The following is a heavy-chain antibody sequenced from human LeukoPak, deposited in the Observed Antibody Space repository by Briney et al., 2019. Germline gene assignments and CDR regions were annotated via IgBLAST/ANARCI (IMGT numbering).Heavy chain of an antibody. CDR1: GDSVSSNSAG. Sequence: PSETLSLTCAMAGDSVSSNSAGCDWIRQSASRGLEWLGRTYDRSTWNNDYANSVKSRITIHAHPSKNQSSLQLNSVTPEDPALYYSASGWSHRQWGQGTLATVSS. V-gene: IGHV6-1*01. D-gene: IGHD3-10*01. CDR2: TYDRSTWNN. J-gene: IGHJ1*01. CDR3: ASGWSHRQ.